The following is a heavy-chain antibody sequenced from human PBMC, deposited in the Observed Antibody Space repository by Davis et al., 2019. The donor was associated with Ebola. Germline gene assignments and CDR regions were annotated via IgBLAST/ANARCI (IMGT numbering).Heavy chain of an antibody. CDR1: GYTFTGYD. J-gene: IGHJ4*02. V-gene: IGHV1-8*01. CDR3: ARGGTSRGYSHGYYTPFDY. CDR2: MNPNSGNT. Sequence: ASVPVSCKASGYTFTGYDINWVRQATAQGLEWMGWMNPNSGNTGYAQKFQGRVTMTRENSMSTAYMELSSLRSEDTAVYFCARGGTSRGYSHGYYTPFDYWGQGTLVTVSS. D-gene: IGHD5-18*01.